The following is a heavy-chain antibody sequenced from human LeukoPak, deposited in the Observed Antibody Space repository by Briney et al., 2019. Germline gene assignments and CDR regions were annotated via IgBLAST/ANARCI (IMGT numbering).Heavy chain of an antibody. CDR1: GYSFTSYW. D-gene: IGHD3-22*01. CDR2: IYPGDSDT. V-gene: IGHV5-51*01. Sequence: GESLKISCKGSGYSFTSYWIGWVRQMPGKGLEWMGIIYPGDSDTRYSPSFQGQVTISAEKSISTAYLQWSSLKASDTAMYYCARHESLYYYDSSGYWYYYYYMDVWGKGTTVTVSS. CDR3: ARHESLYYYDSSGYWYYYYYMDV. J-gene: IGHJ6*03.